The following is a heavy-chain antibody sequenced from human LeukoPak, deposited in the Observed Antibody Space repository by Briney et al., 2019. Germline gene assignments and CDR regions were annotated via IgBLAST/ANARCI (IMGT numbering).Heavy chain of an antibody. CDR1: GDSISSYY. J-gene: IGHJ5*02. V-gene: IGHV4-4*09. CDR3: ARHKDDFRVEGWFDP. D-gene: IGHD3-3*01. CDR2: ISASGST. Sequence: PSETLSLTCTVSGDSISSYYWSWIRQPPGKGPEWIGYISASGSTKHNPSLGSRISISLDTSKSQVSLNLRSATAADTAVYYCARHKDDFRVEGWFDPWGQGILVTVSS.